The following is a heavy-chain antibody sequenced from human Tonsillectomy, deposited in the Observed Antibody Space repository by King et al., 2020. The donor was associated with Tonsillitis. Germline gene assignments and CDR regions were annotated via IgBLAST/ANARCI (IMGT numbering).Heavy chain of an antibody. Sequence: VQLVESGAEVKKPWASVKVSCKASGYTFTGYYIHWVRQAPGQGLEWMGWINPNSGGPDDAQKFQGRVTMTRDTFITPAYMDLSRLRSYDTALYYCARARGGSYLFAYWGQGTLVTVSS. CDR3: ARARGGSYLFAY. CDR1: GYTFTGYY. V-gene: IGHV1-2*02. J-gene: IGHJ4*02. D-gene: IGHD1-26*01. CDR2: INPNSGGP.